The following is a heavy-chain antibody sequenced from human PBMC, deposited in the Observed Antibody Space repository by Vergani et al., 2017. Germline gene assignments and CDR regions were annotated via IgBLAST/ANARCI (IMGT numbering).Heavy chain of an antibody. J-gene: IGHJ4*02. V-gene: IGHV3-23*04. CDR2: ISGSGGST. Sequence: VQLVESGGGLVKPGGSLRLSCAASGFTFSSYAMSWVRQAPGKGLEWVSAISGSGGSTYYADSVKGRFTISSDNSKNTLYLQMNSLRAEDTAVYYCASPKYYYDSSGYHYWGQGTLVTVSS. CDR3: ASPKYYYDSSGYHY. D-gene: IGHD3-22*01. CDR1: GFTFSSYA.